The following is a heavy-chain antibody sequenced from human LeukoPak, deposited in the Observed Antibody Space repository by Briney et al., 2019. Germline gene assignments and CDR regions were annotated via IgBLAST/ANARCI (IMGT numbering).Heavy chain of an antibody. D-gene: IGHD5-24*01. Sequence: ASVKVSCKPSGYTFTGYYFHWVRQPPGQGLEWMGWINPNSGGTNYAQKFQGRVTMTRDTSISTAYMELSRLRSDDTAVYYCARGSRDGYHNYFDYWGQGTLVTVSS. CDR2: INPNSGGT. J-gene: IGHJ4*02. V-gene: IGHV1-2*02. CDR1: GYTFTGYY. CDR3: ARGSRDGYHNYFDY.